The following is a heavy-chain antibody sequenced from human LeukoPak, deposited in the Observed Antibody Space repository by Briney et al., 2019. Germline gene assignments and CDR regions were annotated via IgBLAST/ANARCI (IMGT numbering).Heavy chain of an antibody. CDR3: AKGGLVHRFDP. Sequence: GGSLRLSCSASGFTFSSYWMHWVRQSPGKGLEWVSRISDDGSHTGYADSVKGRFPIPRDNSKNTLYLQMNSLRADDTAVYYCAKGGLVHRFDPWGQGTLVTVSS. J-gene: IGHJ5*02. CDR1: GFTFSSYW. V-gene: IGHV3-74*01. CDR2: ISDDGSHT.